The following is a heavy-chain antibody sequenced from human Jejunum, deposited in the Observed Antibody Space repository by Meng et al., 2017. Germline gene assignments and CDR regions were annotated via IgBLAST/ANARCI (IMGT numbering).Heavy chain of an antibody. CDR1: GFTFSTYG. D-gene: IGHD5-24*01. CDR2: IWYDGTNK. Sequence: GESLKISCAASGFTFSTYGMQWVRQAPGKGLEWVAVIWYDGTNKYYADSVKGRFTISRDNSKNTLYLQMNSRRADDTAVYYCGRGGGRWLQESLDYWGQGTLVTVSS. CDR3: GRGGGRWLQESLDY. V-gene: IGHV3-33*01. J-gene: IGHJ4*02.